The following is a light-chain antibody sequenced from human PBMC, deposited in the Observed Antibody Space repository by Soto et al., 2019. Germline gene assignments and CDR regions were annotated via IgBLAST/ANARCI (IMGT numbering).Light chain of an antibody. V-gene: IGLV1-40*01. J-gene: IGLJ2*01. CDR2: GNS. CDR3: QSYDSSLSGYVV. Sequence: QSVLTQPPSVSGAPGQRVTISCTGSSSNIGAGYDVHWYQQLPGTAPKLLIYGNSNRPSGVPDRFSGSKSGTSASLAITRLKAEDEADYYCQSYDSSLSGYVVFGGGTKLTVL. CDR1: SSNIGAGYD.